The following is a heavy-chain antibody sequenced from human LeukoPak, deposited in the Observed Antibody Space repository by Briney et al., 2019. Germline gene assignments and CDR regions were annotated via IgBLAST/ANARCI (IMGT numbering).Heavy chain of an antibody. J-gene: IGHJ4*02. CDR2: ITPISDPP. Sequence: SVKVSCKASGDIFSKYGISWVRQAPGRGLEWMGGITPISDPPSYAQNFQGRLTITTDESTSTFYMELTSLKFDDSAVYFCARGLATYYYDSSGYLHLDYWGQGTLVTVSS. CDR3: ARGLATYYYDSSGYLHLDY. CDR1: GDIFSKYG. V-gene: IGHV1-69*05. D-gene: IGHD3-22*01.